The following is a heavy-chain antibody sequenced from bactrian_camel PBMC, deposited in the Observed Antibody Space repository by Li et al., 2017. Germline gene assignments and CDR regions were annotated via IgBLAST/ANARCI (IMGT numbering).Heavy chain of an antibody. CDR3: ANGGAVEYGGAWYEPPNNY. Sequence: QLVESGGGLVQPGGSQRLSCAASGFTFSNYDMSWVRQAPEKGLEWVATINSAGGDTYYADSVKGRFTISRDNTKNMLYLQLNSVKSSDAAMYYCANGGAVEYGGAWYEPPNNYWGQGTQVTVS. V-gene: IGHV3S40*01. CDR1: GFTFSNYD. D-gene: IGHD5*01. J-gene: IGHJ4*01. CDR2: INSAGGDT.